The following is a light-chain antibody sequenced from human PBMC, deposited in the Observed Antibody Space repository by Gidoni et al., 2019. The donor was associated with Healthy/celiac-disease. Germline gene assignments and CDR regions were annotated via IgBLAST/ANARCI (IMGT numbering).Light chain of an antibody. CDR3: QQSYSTPRT. Sequence: DIQMTQSPSSLSASVGDRVTITCRASQSISSYLNWYQQKPGKAPTLLIYAASSLQSGVPSRFSGGGSGTDFPLTISRLQPEDFATYYCQQSYSTPRTVGQGTKVEIK. CDR2: AAS. J-gene: IGKJ1*01. CDR1: QSISSY. V-gene: IGKV1-39*01.